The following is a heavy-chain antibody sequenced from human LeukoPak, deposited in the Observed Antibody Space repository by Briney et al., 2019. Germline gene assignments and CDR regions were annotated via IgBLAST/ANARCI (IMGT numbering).Heavy chain of an antibody. D-gene: IGHD6-13*01. Sequence: SETLSLTCTVSGGSISSSSHYWGWIRQPPGKGLEGIVSIYYSGSTSYNPSLKIRVTISVDTSKNEFSLSLSSVAAADTAVYYCARNASIAAAGNGGRYFDYWGQGTLVTVSS. CDR2: IYYSGST. CDR1: GGSISSSSHY. CDR3: ARNASIAAAGNGGRYFDY. V-gene: IGHV4-39*01. J-gene: IGHJ4*02.